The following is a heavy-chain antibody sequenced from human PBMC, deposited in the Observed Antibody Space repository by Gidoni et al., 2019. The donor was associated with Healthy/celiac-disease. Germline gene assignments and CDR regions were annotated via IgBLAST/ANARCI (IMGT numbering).Heavy chain of an antibody. CDR1: GLTSSIYA. CDR2: ISSNGGST. CDR3: VINFYYYDSSGYTFDY. J-gene: IGHJ4*02. V-gene: IGHV3-64D*08. Sequence: EVQLVESGGGLVQPAGSLRPSCSASGLTSSIYAMHWVRQAPGKGLEYVSAISSNGGSTYYADSVKGRFTISRDNSKNTLYLQMSSLRAEDTAVYYCVINFYYYDSSGYTFDYWGQGTLVTVSS. D-gene: IGHD3-22*01.